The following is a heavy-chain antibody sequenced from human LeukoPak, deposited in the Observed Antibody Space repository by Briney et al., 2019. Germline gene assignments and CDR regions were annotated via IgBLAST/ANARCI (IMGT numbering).Heavy chain of an antibody. Sequence: PGGSLRLSCAASGFTFDDYAMHWVRQAPGKGLEWVSGISWNSGSIGYADSVKGRFTISRDNAKDSLYLQMNSLRAEDTALYYCARDNEAWYFDLWGRGTPVTVSS. CDR3: ARDNEAWYFDL. V-gene: IGHV3-9*01. J-gene: IGHJ2*01. CDR2: ISWNSGSI. CDR1: GFTFDDYA.